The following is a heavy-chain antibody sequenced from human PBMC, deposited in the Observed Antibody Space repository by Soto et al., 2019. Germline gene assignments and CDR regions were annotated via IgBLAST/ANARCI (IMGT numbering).Heavy chain of an antibody. CDR2: ISGSAGGT. CDR3: AKEIIGRLYFDY. J-gene: IGHJ4*02. Sequence: PGGSLRLSCAASGFTFSSYAMNWVRQAPGKGLEWVSTISGSAGGTYYADSVKGRFTISRDNSKNTLYLQMDSLRAEDTAVYYCAKEIIGRLYFDYWGQGTLVTVSS. D-gene: IGHD3-10*01. CDR1: GFTFSSYA. V-gene: IGHV3-23*01.